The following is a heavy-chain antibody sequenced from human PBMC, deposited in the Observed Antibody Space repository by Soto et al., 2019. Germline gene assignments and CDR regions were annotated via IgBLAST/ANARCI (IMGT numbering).Heavy chain of an antibody. D-gene: IGHD3-10*01. CDR1: GYTFTNYA. CDR2: INAAIGNT. J-gene: IGHJ4*02. V-gene: IGHV1-3*01. CDR3: ARRNVYGSGSYSFDY. Sequence: QVQLVQSGAEVKKPGASVKVSCKASGYTFTNYAMHWVRQAPGQRLERMGWINAAIGNTKYSQKFQGSVTITRDTSANTAYMELSSLRSEDTAVYYCARRNVYGSGSYSFDYWGQGTLVTVSS.